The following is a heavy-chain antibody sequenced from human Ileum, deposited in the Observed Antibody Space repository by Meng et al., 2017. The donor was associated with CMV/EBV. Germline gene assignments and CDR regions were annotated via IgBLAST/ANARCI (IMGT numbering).Heavy chain of an antibody. CDR3: ARRRNPGPFEF. D-gene: IGHD1-14*01. CDR1: GGSVSNSNYF. Sequence: CTVTGGSVSNSNYFWSWIRQPPGRGLEWIANVLYNGDTYYNPSLKTRATISIDTSNNQFSLTLASVTAADGALYCCARRRNPGPFEFWGQGTLVTVSS. V-gene: IGHV4-39*01. J-gene: IGHJ4*02. CDR2: VLYNGDT.